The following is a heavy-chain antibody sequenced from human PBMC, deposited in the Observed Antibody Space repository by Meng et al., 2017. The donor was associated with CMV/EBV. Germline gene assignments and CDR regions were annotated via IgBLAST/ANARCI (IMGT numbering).Heavy chain of an antibody. D-gene: IGHD5-24*01. V-gene: IGHV3-74*01. CDR2: INSDGSST. CDR3: ARDPRDGYNLPLDY. CDR1: GFTFSSYW. J-gene: IGHJ4*02. Sequence: GESLKISCAASGFTFSSYWMHWVRQAPGKGLVWVSRINSDGSSTSYADSVKGRFTISRDNAKNTLYLQMNSLRAEYTAVYYCARDPRDGYNLPLDYWGQGTLVTVSS.